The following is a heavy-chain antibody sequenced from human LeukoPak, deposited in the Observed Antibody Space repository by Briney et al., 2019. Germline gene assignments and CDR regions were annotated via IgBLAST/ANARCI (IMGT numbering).Heavy chain of an antibody. V-gene: IGHV3-30*04. CDR3: ARDMASGSGWYIRRGDYYYYGMDV. D-gene: IGHD6-19*01. CDR1: GFTFSSYA. Sequence: GGSLRLFCAASGFTFSSYAMHWVRQAPGKGLEWVAVISYDGSNKYYADSVKGRFTISRDNSKNTLYLQMNSLRAEDTAVYYCARDMASGSGWYIRRGDYYYYGMDVWGKGTTVTVSS. J-gene: IGHJ6*04. CDR2: ISYDGSNK.